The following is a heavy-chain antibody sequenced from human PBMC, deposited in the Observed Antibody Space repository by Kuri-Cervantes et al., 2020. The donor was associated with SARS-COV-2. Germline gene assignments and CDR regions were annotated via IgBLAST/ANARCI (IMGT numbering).Heavy chain of an antibody. CDR2: IYYSGST. J-gene: IGHJ4*02. CDR1: GGSISNYY. V-gene: IGHV4-59*12. CDR3: ARGGAKGGKAVADY. D-gene: IGHD6-19*01. Sequence: SETLSLTCTVSGGSISNYYWSWIRQPPGQGLEWIGYIYYSGSTNYNPSLKSRVTISVDTSKNQFSLKLSSVTAADTAVYYCARGGAKGGKAVADYWGQGTLVTVSS.